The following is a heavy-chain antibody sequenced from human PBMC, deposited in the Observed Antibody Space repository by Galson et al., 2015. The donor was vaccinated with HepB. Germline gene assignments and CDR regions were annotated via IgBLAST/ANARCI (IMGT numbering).Heavy chain of an antibody. Sequence: SLRLSCSASGFTVSSNYMSWVRQAPGKGLELVAVIYSGGSTYYADSVKGRFTISRDNSKNTLYLQMDSLRAEDTAVYYCASVGYCSSTSCYNRGPYYMDVWGKGTTVTVSS. D-gene: IGHD2-2*02. CDR1: GFTVSSNY. V-gene: IGHV3-53*01. CDR3: ASVGYCSSTSCYNRGPYYMDV. CDR2: IYSGGST. J-gene: IGHJ6*03.